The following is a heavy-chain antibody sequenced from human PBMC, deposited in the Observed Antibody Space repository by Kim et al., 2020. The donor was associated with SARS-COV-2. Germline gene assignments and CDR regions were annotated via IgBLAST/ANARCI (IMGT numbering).Heavy chain of an antibody. Sequence: GGSLRLSCAASGFTFSSYEMNWVRQAPGKGLEWVSYISSSGSTIYYADSVKGRFTISRDNAKNSLYLQMNSLRAEDTAVYYSARNGPGYCSSTSCYGADAFDIWGQGTMVTVSS. D-gene: IGHD2-2*01. CDR2: ISSSGSTI. V-gene: IGHV3-48*03. CDR3: ARNGPGYCSSTSCYGADAFDI. CDR1: GFTFSSYE. J-gene: IGHJ3*02.